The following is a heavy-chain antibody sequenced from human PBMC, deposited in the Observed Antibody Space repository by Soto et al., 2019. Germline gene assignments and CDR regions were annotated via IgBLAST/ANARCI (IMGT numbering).Heavy chain of an antibody. J-gene: IGHJ6*03. Sequence: ASVKVSCKASGYTFTSYGISWVRQAPGQGLEWMGWISAYNGNTNYAQKLQGRVTMTTDTSTSTAYMELRSLRSDDTAVYYCARHTGTYYDFWSGYSSSDYYYYYMDVWGKGTTVTVSS. CDR2: ISAYNGNT. CDR1: GYTFTSYG. CDR3: ARHTGTYYDFWSGYSSSDYYYYYMDV. D-gene: IGHD3-3*01. V-gene: IGHV1-18*01.